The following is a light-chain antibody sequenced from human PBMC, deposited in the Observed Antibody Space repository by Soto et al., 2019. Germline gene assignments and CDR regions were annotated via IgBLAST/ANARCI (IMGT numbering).Light chain of an antibody. CDR3: HHYNGYPQI. CDR1: QGISSS. J-gene: IGKJ5*01. V-gene: IGKV1-16*01. CDR2: AAS. Sequence: DIQISHYPSSLSASVGDRVTIACRSSQGISSSLAWFQQKPGKAPKTLIYAASSLHSGVPSRFSGSGSGTDFTLTISSLQPEDFATYYCHHYNGYPQILGQGSRLEIK.